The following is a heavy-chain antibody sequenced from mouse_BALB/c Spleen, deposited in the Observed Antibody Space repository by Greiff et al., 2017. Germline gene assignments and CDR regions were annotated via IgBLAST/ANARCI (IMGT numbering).Heavy chain of an antibody. CDR3: VRAYYDYYAMDY. Sequence: VQRVESGPGLVAPSQSLSITCTVSGFSLTSYDISWIRQPPGKGLEWLGVIWTGGGTNYNSAFMSRLSISKDNSKSQVFLKMNSLQTDDTAIYYCVRAYYDYYAMDYWGQGTSVTVSS. V-gene: IGHV2-9-2*01. J-gene: IGHJ4*01. CDR1: GFSLTSYD. CDR2: IWTGGGT. D-gene: IGHD2-10*01.